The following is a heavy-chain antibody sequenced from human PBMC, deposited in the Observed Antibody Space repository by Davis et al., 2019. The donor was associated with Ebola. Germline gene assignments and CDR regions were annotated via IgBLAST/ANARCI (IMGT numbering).Heavy chain of an antibody. Sequence: GGSLRLSCAASGFTFSSYAMHWVRQAPGKGLEWVAVISYDGSNKYYADSVKGRFTISRDNSKNTLYLQMNSLRAEDTAVYYCARLQGGAIDYYGSGSALLYYYYGMDVWGKGTTVTVSS. CDR3: ARLQGGAIDYYGSGSALLYYYYGMDV. CDR1: GFTFSSYA. CDR2: ISYDGSNK. V-gene: IGHV3-30*14. D-gene: IGHD3-10*01. J-gene: IGHJ6*04.